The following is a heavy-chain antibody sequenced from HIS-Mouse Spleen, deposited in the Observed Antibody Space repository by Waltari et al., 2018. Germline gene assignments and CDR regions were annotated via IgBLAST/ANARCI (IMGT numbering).Heavy chain of an antibody. CDR1: GFTVSSNY. J-gene: IGHJ3*02. CDR2: IYSGGST. Sequence: EVQLVESGGGLVQPGGSLRLSCAASGFTVSSNYMSWVRQAPGKGLEWVSVIYSGGSTYYADSVKGRFTISRDNSKNTLYLQMSSLRAEDTAVYYCARGIAVAGRGAFDIWGQGTMVTVSS. CDR3: ARGIAVAGRGAFDI. D-gene: IGHD6-19*01. V-gene: IGHV3-66*01.